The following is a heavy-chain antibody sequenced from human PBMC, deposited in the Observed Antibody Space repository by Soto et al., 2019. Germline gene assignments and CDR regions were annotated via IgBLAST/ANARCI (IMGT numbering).Heavy chain of an antibody. CDR1: GFSFSNYA. Sequence: EVQLLESGGGLVQPGGSLRLSCATSGFSFSNYAMSWVRQIPGKGLEWVSAIRGSGDRTDYADSVKGRFTISRDNSRNTVYVQMNSLRAEDTAVYYCVKDFGGAIFFDDWGQGSLVTVSS. V-gene: IGHV3-23*01. J-gene: IGHJ4*02. CDR3: VKDFGGAIFFDD. D-gene: IGHD3-16*01. CDR2: IRGSGDRT.